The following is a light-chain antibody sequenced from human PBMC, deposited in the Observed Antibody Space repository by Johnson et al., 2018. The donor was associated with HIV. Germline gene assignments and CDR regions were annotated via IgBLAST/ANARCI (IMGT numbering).Light chain of an antibody. CDR2: EDN. Sequence: QSVLTQPPSVSAAPGQKVTISCSGGTSNIGNNYVSWYQQLPGTTPKLLMYEDNERPSGIPDRFSGSKSGTSATLGISGLQTGDEADYFCGTWDSRLSIFVFGTGTKITV. CDR1: TSNIGNNY. V-gene: IGLV1-51*02. J-gene: IGLJ1*01. CDR3: GTWDSRLSIFV.